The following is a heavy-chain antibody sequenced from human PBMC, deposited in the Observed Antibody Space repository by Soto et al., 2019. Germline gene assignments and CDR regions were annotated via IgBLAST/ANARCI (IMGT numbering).Heavy chain of an antibody. Sequence: SVKVSCKASGGTFSSYTISWVRQAPGQGLEWMGRIIPILGIANYAQKFQGRVTITADKSTSTAYMELSSLRSEDTAVYYCARESAVAGVGPAFDIWGQGTTVTVS. V-gene: IGHV1-69*04. CDR1: GGTFSSYT. CDR3: ARESAVAGVGPAFDI. J-gene: IGHJ3*02. D-gene: IGHD6-19*01. CDR2: IIPILGIA.